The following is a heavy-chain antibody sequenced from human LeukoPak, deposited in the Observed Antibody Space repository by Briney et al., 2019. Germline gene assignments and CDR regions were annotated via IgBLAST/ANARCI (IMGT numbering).Heavy chain of an antibody. D-gene: IGHD3-9*01. J-gene: IGHJ4*02. CDR3: AREDYDILTGYYYLDY. Sequence: GGSLRLSCAASGFSFTSYSMNWVRQAPGKGLEWVSSISSSSSQIYYADSVKGRFTISRDNAKNSLYLQMNSLRAEDTAVYYCAREDYDILTGYYYLDYWGQGTLVTVSS. CDR1: GFSFTSYS. CDR2: ISSSSSQI. V-gene: IGHV3-21*01.